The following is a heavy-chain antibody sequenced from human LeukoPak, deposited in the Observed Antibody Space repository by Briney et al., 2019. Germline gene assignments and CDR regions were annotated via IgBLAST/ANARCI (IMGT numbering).Heavy chain of an antibody. Sequence: GASVKVSCKASGYTFTSYYMHWVRQAPGQGLEWMGIINPSGGSTSYAQKFQGRVTMTRDMSTSTVYMELSSLRSEDTAVYYCARAYYYDSSGYYPFGYWGQGTLVTVSS. J-gene: IGHJ4*02. CDR1: GYTFTSYY. CDR2: INPSGGST. CDR3: ARAYYYDSSGYYPFGY. D-gene: IGHD3-22*01. V-gene: IGHV1-46*01.